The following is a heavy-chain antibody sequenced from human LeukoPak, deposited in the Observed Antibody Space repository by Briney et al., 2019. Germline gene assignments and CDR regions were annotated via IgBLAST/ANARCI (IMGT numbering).Heavy chain of an antibody. CDR1: GVTFSSYA. V-gene: IGHV3-23*01. CDR2: ISGSGGST. D-gene: IGHD6-13*01. J-gene: IGHJ5*02. Sequence: PGGTLRLSCAASGVTFSSYAMSWVRQAPGKGLEWVSAISGSGGSTYYADSVKGRFAISRDNSKNTLYLQMNSLRAEDTAVYYCAKGIAAAAPLNWFDPWGQGTLVTVSS. CDR3: AKGIAAAAPLNWFDP.